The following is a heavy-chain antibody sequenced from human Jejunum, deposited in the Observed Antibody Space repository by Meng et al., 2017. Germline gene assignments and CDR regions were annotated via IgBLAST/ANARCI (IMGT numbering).Heavy chain of an antibody. Sequence: GESLKISCAASGFTFSDYWMTWVRQAPGKGLECVANIKQDGSEKYYVDSVKGRFTISRDKAKNSLYLQMNSLRDDDTALYYCATDLNWAGYWGQGTLVTVSS. CDR2: IKQDGSEK. J-gene: IGHJ4*02. D-gene: IGHD7-27*01. CDR1: GFTFSDYW. V-gene: IGHV3-7*01. CDR3: ATDLNWAGY.